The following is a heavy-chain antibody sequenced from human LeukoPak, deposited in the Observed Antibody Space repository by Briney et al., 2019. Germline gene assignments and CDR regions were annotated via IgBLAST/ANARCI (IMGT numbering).Heavy chain of an antibody. CDR2: INHSGST. V-gene: IGHV4-34*01. D-gene: IGHD3-3*01. CDR1: GGSFSGYY. J-gene: IGHJ3*02. CDR3: ARAASGRFLEWLLSDAFDI. Sequence: SETLSLTCAVYGGSFSGYYWSWIRQPPGKGLEWIGEINHSGSTNYNPSLKSRVTISVDTSKNQFSLKLSSVTAADTAVYYCARAASGRFLEWLLSDAFDIWGQGTMVTVSS.